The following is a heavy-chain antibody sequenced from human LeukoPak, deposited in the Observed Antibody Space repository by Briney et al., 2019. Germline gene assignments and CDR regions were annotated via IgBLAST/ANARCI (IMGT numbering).Heavy chain of an antibody. CDR3: ARDRRFVGFDY. V-gene: IGHV4-31*03. J-gene: IGHJ4*02. D-gene: IGHD3-10*01. Sequence: SETLSLTCTVSGGSINNGGYYWSWLRQHPGKGLEGIAYIYYSGVTYYTPSLKSRLTISVHTSTNQFSLKLSSVTAADTAVYYCARDRRFVGFDYWGQGILVTVSS. CDR1: GGSINNGGYY. CDR2: IYYSGVT.